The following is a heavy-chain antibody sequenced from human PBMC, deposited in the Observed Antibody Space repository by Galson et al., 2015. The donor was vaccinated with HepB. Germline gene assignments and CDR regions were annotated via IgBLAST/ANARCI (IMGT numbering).Heavy chain of an antibody. V-gene: IGHV3-9*01. D-gene: IGHD3-22*01. J-gene: IGHJ6*02. Sequence: SLRLSCAASGFTFDDYAMHWVRQAPGKGLEWVSGISWNSGSIGYADSVKGRFTISRDNAKNSLYLQMNSLRAEDTALYYCAKDRYYDSSGYNTNYYGMDVWGQGTTVTVSS. CDR3: AKDRYYDSSGYNTNYYGMDV. CDR1: GFTFDDYA. CDR2: ISWNSGSI.